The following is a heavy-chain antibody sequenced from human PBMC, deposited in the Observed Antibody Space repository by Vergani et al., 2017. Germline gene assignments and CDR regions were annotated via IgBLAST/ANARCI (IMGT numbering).Heavy chain of an antibody. J-gene: IGHJ4*02. V-gene: IGHV4-39*01. CDR2: MDYSEST. D-gene: IGHD2-15*01. CDR1: GDSVLSTDYH. Sequence: QVQLQESGPGLVKPSETLSLTCTVSGDSVLSTDYHWGWIRQPPGKGLEWIGSMDYSESTSYNPSLERRISISFETPQNQFSLRLTSVTAADTAVYYCASKRGACRAAYCHSYDFWGPGTLVGVSS. CDR3: ASKRGACRAAYCHSYDF.